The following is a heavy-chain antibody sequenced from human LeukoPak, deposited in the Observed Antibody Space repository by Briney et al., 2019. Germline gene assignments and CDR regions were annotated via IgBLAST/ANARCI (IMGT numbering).Heavy chain of an antibody. CDR2: ISYDGSNK. Sequence: GGSLRLYCAASGFTFSSFAMHWVRQAPGKGLEWMTVISYDGSNKDYADSVKGRFTIARDNSKNPLYLQINSLRAEDTPVYYCAREGDILTGYYHFDYWGQGTLVTVSS. D-gene: IGHD3-9*01. CDR1: GFTFSSFA. J-gene: IGHJ4*02. V-gene: IGHV3-30*04. CDR3: AREGDILTGYYHFDY.